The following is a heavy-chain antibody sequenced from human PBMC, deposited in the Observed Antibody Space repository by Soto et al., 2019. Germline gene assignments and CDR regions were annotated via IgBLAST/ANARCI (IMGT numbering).Heavy chain of an antibody. CDR3: AKDLTGDSVQVHLCDY. CDR2: IGDSSDNT. Sequence: GGSLRLSCAASGFTFSTYDMSWVRQAPGKGLEWVSTIGDSSDNTFYADSVGGRFTISSDNSKNTLYLQMNSLRAEDTAMYYCAKDLTGDSVQVHLCDYWGQGVLVTVS. D-gene: IGHD7-27*01. J-gene: IGHJ4*02. CDR1: GFTFSTYD. V-gene: IGHV3-23*01.